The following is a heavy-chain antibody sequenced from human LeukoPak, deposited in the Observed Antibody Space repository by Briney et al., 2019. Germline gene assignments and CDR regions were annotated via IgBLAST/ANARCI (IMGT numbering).Heavy chain of an antibody. CDR3: ARDYTPIQDYYYYGMDV. D-gene: IGHD4-11*01. CDR2: IIHSGST. V-gene: IGHV4-34*12. CDR1: GGSFSNYY. Sequence: PSETLSLTCGVYGGSFSNYYWSWIRQPPGKGLEWIGEIIHSGSTNYNPSLKSRVTISVDTSKNQFSLKLSSVTAADTAVYYCARDYTPIQDYYYYGMDVWGQGTTVTVSS. J-gene: IGHJ6*02.